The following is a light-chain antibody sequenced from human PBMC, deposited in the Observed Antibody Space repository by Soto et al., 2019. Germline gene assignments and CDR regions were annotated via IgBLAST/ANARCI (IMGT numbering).Light chain of an antibody. J-gene: IGKJ2*01. Sequence: EIVLTQSPGTLSLSPGERATLSCRASQSVSSSYLAWYQQKPGQAPRLLMYGASSRATGIPDRFSGSGSGTDFTLTINRLEPEDFVVYYCQQYTSPLYTFGQGTKLEIK. CDR1: QSVSSSY. V-gene: IGKV3-20*01. CDR3: QQYTSPLYT. CDR2: GAS.